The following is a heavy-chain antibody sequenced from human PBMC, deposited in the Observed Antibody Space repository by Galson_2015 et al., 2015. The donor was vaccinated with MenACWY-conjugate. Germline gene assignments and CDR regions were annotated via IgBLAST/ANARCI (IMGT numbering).Heavy chain of an antibody. V-gene: IGHV2-70*11. CDR3: ARIMCAGGRYLDY. CDR1: GFSLSTSGMC. J-gene: IGHJ4*02. CDR2: IDWDDDK. D-gene: IGHD6-19*01. Sequence: PALVKPTQTLTLTCTFSGFSLSTSGMCVSWIRQPPGKALEWLARIDWDDDKYYNTSLKTRLTISKDTSKNQVVLTMTNMDPVDTATYYCARIMCAGGRYLDYWGQGTLVTVSS.